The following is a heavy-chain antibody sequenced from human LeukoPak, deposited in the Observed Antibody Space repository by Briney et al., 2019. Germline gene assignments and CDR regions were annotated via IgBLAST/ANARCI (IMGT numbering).Heavy chain of an antibody. Sequence: GGSLRLSCAASGFTFSIFGLHWVRQAPGKGLEWVAFISHDGSVKYYADSVKGRFTISRDNSKNTLYLQMDSLRTEDTAVYYCARVELYASGWYGSIDYWGRGTLVAVSS. CDR3: ARVELYASGWYGSIDY. V-gene: IGHV3-30*03. J-gene: IGHJ4*02. D-gene: IGHD6-19*01. CDR1: GFTFSIFG. CDR2: ISHDGSVK.